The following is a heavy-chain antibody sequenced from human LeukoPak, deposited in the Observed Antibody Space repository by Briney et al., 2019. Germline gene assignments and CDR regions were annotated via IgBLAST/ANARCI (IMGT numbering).Heavy chain of an antibody. D-gene: IGHD6-6*01. CDR3: ARPRAGLAARGDWFDP. CDR1: GYTFTGYY. CDR2: INPNSGGT. V-gene: IGHV1-2*02. J-gene: IGHJ5*02. Sequence: ASVKVSCKASGYTFTGYYMHWVRQAPGQGLEWMGWINPNSGGTNYAQKFQGRVTMTRDTSISTAYMELSRLRSDDTAVYYCARPRAGLAARGDWFDPWGQGTLVTVSS.